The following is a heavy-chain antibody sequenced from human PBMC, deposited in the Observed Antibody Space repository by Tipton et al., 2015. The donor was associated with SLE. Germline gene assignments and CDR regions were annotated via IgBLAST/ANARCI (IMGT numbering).Heavy chain of an antibody. CDR3: ARGLSLGSFD. J-gene: IGHJ4*02. V-gene: IGHV4-34*01. D-gene: IGHD1-26*01. Sequence: TLSLTCTVYGGSFSGYYWIWIRQPPGEGLEWIGEINQGGGTNYNPSLKSRVTISVDTSNNRVSLRLTAVTAADTAVYYCARGLSLGSFDWGQGTLVTVSS. CDR1: GGSFSGYY. CDR2: INQGGGT.